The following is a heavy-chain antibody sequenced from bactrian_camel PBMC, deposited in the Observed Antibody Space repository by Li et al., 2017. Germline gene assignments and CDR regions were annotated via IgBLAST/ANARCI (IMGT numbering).Heavy chain of an antibody. CDR3: AATPATLWCGGQYDY. Sequence: DVQLVESGGGLAQPGDSLRLSCVASGFTFGSYSMSWVRQASGKGLERVSLINTGGDTTAYADFVKGRFTISRDNAKNTVYLQLNSLKPEDTGTYYCAATPATLWCGGQYDYWGQGTQVTVS. D-gene: IGHD4*01. V-gene: IGHV3S40*01. CDR2: INTGGDTT. CDR1: GFTFGSYS. J-gene: IGHJ4*01.